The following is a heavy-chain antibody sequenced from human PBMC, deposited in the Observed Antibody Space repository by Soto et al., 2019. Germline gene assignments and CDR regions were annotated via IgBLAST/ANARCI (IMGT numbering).Heavy chain of an antibody. Sequence: PGGSLRLSCAASGFTFSGSAMHWVRQASGKGLEWVGRIRSKANSYATAYAASVKGRFTISRDDSKNTAYLQMNSLKTEDTAVYYCTADTAMTNYGMDVWGQGTRVTVSS. V-gene: IGHV3-73*01. J-gene: IGHJ6*02. CDR1: GFTFSGSA. CDR2: IRSKANSYAT. D-gene: IGHD5-18*01. CDR3: TADTAMTNYGMDV.